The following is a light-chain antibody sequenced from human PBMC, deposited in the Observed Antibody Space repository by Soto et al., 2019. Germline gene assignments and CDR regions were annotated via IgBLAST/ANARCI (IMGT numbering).Light chain of an antibody. J-gene: IGLJ3*02. CDR2: KDS. CDR1: GLPRKY. V-gene: IGLV3-16*01. Sequence: SYELTQPPSVSVCLGQMARITCSGEGLPRKYAYWYQQKPGQPPVLVIHKDSERPSGIPERFSGSSSGTIATLTITGVQAEDEADYYCLSADSGRTTSYRVFGGGTQLTVL. CDR3: LSADSGRTTSYRV.